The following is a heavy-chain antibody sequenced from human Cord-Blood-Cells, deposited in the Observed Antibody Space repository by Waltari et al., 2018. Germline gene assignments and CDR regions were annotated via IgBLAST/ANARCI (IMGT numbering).Heavy chain of an antibody. CDR3: AREGGCSSTSCYFDY. Sequence: QVQLVQSGAEVKKPGSSVKVSCKASGGTFSSYAISWVRQAPGKGLEWMGRIIPIRGIANYAQKFQGRVTITADKSTSTAYMELSSLRSEDTAVYYCAREGGCSSTSCYFDYWGQGTLVTVSS. D-gene: IGHD2-2*01. CDR1: GGTFSSYA. J-gene: IGHJ4*02. V-gene: IGHV1-69*09. CDR2: IIPIRGIA.